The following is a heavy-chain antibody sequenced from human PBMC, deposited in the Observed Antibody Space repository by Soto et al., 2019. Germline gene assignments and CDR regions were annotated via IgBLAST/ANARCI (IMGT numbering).Heavy chain of an antibody. D-gene: IGHD6-13*01. CDR2: ISAYNGNT. CDR3: ARGRKSSSWYKWFDP. V-gene: IGHV1-18*01. Sequence: ASVKVSCKASGYTFTSYGISWVRQAPGQGLEWMGWISAYNGNTNYAQKLQGRVTMTTDTSTSTAYMELRSLRSDDTAVYYCARGRKSSSWYKWFDPWGQGTLLTVSS. CDR1: GYTFTSYG. J-gene: IGHJ5*02.